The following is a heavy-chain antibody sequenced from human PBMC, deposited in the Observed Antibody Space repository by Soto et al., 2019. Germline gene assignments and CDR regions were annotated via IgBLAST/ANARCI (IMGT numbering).Heavy chain of an antibody. D-gene: IGHD6-19*01. CDR2: ISGSGGST. CDR1: GFTFSSYA. V-gene: IGHV3-23*01. J-gene: IGHJ4*02. Sequence: EVQLLETGGGLVQPGGSLRLSCAASGFTFSSYAMSWVRQAPGKGLEWVSAISGSGGSTYYADSVKGRFTISRDNSKNTLYLQMNSLRAEDTAVYYCAKDPRSGWYYFDYWGQGTLVTVSS. CDR3: AKDPRSGWYYFDY.